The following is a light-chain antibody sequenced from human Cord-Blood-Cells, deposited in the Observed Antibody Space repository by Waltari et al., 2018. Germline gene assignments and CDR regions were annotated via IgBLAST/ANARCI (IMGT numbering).Light chain of an antibody. CDR3: QQYGSSPPT. Sequence: EIVLTQSPGTLSLSPGERANLSCRASQSVSSSYLAWYQQKPGQAPRLLIYGASSRATGIPDRFIGSGSGTDFTLTISRLEPEDFAVYYCQQYGSSPPTFGQGTKVEIK. CDR2: GAS. CDR1: QSVSSSY. J-gene: IGKJ1*01. V-gene: IGKV3-20*01.